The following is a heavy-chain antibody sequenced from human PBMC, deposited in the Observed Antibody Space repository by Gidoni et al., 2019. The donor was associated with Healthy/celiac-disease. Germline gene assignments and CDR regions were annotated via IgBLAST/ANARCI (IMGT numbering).Heavy chain of an antibody. J-gene: IGHJ4*02. CDR3: ARVGSGWWNRVFDY. CDR2: INHSGST. V-gene: IGHV4-34*01. CDR1: GGSFSGYY. Sequence: QVQLQQWRAGLLKPSETLSLTCAVYGGSFSGYYWRWIRQPPGKGLEWIGEINHSGSTNYNPSLKSRVTISVDTSKNQFSLKLSSVTAADTAVYYCARVGSGWWNRVFDYWGQGTLVTVSS. D-gene: IGHD6-19*01.